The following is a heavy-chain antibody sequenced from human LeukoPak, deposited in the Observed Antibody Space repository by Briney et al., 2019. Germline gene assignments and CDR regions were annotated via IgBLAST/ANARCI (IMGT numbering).Heavy chain of an antibody. Sequence: SQTLSLTCAISGDSVSSNSAAWNWIRQSPSRGLEWLGRTYYRSKWYNDYAVSVKSRITINPDTSKNQFSLQLNSVTPEDTAVYYCARDLTHYYDSGGAIDYWGQGTLVTVSS. CDR3: ARDLTHYYDSGGAIDY. J-gene: IGHJ4*02. D-gene: IGHD3-22*01. CDR1: GDSVSSNSAA. CDR2: TYYRSKWYN. V-gene: IGHV6-1*01.